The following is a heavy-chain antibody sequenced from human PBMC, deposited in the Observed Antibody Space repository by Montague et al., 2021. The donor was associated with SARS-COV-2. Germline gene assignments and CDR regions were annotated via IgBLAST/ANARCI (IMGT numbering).Heavy chain of an antibody. CDR3: ARAQNICFIANCVNYFDL. J-gene: IGHJ4*02. CDR1: GGSTSNYY. Sequence: SETLSLTCSVSGGSTSNYYWTWIRQSPRKGLQWIGYIFYTGSKKFNPSLKTRVSMSLDASKNHFSLRLSAVTAADTARYYCARAQNICFIANCVNYFDLWGLGALVTVSS. CDR2: IFYTGSK. V-gene: IGHV4-59*01. D-gene: IGHD2-15*01.